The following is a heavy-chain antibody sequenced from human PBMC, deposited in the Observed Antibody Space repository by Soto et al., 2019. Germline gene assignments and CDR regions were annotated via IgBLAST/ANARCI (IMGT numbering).Heavy chain of an antibody. V-gene: IGHV4-39*01. Sequence: QVQLQESGPGLVKPSESLSLTCTVSGGSISSSSYWGWIRQPPGKGLEWIGSIYSIGSTYYNPSLKSRVTISVDTSKNQFSLKLSSVTAADTAVYYCRRSSRYSTDVWGQGTTVTVSS. CDR2: IYSIGST. CDR1: GGSISSSSY. D-gene: IGHD6-13*01. J-gene: IGHJ6*02. CDR3: RRSSRYSTDV.